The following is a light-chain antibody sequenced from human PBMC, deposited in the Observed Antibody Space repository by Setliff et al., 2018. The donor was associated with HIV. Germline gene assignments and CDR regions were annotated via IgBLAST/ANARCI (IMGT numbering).Light chain of an antibody. Sequence: QSALAQPPSVSGSPGQSVTTSCTGTSSDVGSYNRVSWYQQPPGTAPKLMIYEVSNRPSGVPDRFSGSKSGNTASLTISGLQAEDEADYYCSSYTSISTFEGVFGTGTKVTVL. V-gene: IGLV2-18*02. CDR1: SSDVGSYNR. CDR2: EVS. CDR3: SSYTSISTFEGV. J-gene: IGLJ1*01.